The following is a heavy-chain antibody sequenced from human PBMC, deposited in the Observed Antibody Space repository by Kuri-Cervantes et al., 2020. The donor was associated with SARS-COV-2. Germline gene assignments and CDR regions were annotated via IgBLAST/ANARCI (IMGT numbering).Heavy chain of an antibody. CDR1: GFTFSSYG. V-gene: IGHV3-30*19. CDR3: ARSFGGSYFNWFDP. J-gene: IGHJ5*02. D-gene: IGHD1-26*01. Sequence: GGSLRLSCAASGFTFSSYGMHSVRQAPGKGLEWVAVIWYDGSNKYYADSVKGRFTISRDNSKNTLYLQMNSLRAEDTAVYYCARSFGGSYFNWFDPWGQGTLVTVSS. CDR2: IWYDGSNK.